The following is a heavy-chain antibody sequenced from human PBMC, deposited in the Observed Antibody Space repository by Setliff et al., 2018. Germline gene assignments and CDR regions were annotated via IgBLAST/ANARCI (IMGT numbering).Heavy chain of an antibody. CDR3: ARMSGFQYMDV. Sequence: PSETLSLTCTVSGSSISSATYYWSWIRQPAGKGLEWIGHIYTSWSSNYNPSLKSRVTISLDTSNNQFSLSLSSVTAADTAVYYCARMSGFQYMDVWGKGTTVTVSS. J-gene: IGHJ6*03. D-gene: IGHD3-3*01. CDR2: IYTSWSS. V-gene: IGHV4-61*09. CDR1: GSSISSATYY.